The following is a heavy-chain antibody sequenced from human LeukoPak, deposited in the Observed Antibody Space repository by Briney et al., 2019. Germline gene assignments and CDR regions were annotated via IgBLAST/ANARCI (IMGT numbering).Heavy chain of an antibody. CDR3: ARRGYCGGDCYSEVDY. V-gene: IGHV5-51*01. J-gene: IGHJ4*02. CDR2: IYPGDSDT. D-gene: IGHD2-21*02. CDR1: GYSFTSYW. Sequence: GESLKISCKGSGYSFTSYWIGWVRQMPGKGLEWMGIIYPGDSDTRYSPSFQGQVTISADKSISTAYLQWSSLKASDTAMYYCARRGYCGGDCYSEVDYWGQGTPVTVSS.